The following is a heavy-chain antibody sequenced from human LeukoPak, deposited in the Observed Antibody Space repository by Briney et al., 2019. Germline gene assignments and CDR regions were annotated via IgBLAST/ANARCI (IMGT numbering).Heavy chain of an antibody. Sequence: GGSLRLSCAASGFTFSIYAMHWVDQAPGKGLEHVSGISYNGSQIYYGNSVKDRFTISRDNAKNTVYLQMASLRVDDMAVYYCVRDRGGSGWYYFDYWGQGTLVTVSS. CDR2: ISYNGSQI. CDR3: VRDRGGSGWYYFDY. CDR1: GFTFSIYA. D-gene: IGHD6-19*01. V-gene: IGHV3-64*01. J-gene: IGHJ4*02.